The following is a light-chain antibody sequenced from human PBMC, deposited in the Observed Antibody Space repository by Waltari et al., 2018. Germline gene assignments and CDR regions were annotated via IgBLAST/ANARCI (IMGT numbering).Light chain of an antibody. V-gene: IGKV4-1*01. CDR3: QQYYKTPS. CDR2: WAS. Sequence: VMTQSPGSLVVSLGERATINCKSGQDILYNSNNKNYLAWYQHKPGQSPKLLFYWASTRASGVPDRFSGSGSGTDFTLTISRVQAEDVAIYYCQQYYKTPSFGGGTKVE. CDR1: QDILYNSNNKNY. J-gene: IGKJ4*01.